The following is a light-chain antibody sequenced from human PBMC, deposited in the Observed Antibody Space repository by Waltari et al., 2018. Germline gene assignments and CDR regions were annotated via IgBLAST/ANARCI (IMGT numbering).Light chain of an antibody. CDR1: QSVLYWSNNKNY. CDR3: QQYYTTPFP. J-gene: IGKJ3*01. Sequence: DIVMTQSPDSLALSVGERASINCKSSQSVLYWSNNKNYLAWYQQKPGQPPKLLIYWASTRDSGVPDRFSGSGSCSDFTLTISSLQAEDVAVYYCQQYYTTPFPFGPGTKVAIK. CDR2: WAS. V-gene: IGKV4-1*01.